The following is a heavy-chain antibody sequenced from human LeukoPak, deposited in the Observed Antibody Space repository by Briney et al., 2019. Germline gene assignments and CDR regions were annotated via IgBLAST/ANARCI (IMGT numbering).Heavy chain of an antibody. CDR2: IRSKANSYAT. CDR3: TTLPDIAAAGGGDAFDI. V-gene: IGHV3-73*01. CDR1: GFTFSGSA. J-gene: IGHJ3*02. D-gene: IGHD6-13*01. Sequence: GGSLRLSCAASGFTFSGSAMHWVRQASGKGLEWVGRIRSKANSYATAYAASVKGRFTISRDDSKNTAYLQMNSLKTEDTAVYYCTTLPDIAAAGGGDAFDIWGQGTMVTVSS.